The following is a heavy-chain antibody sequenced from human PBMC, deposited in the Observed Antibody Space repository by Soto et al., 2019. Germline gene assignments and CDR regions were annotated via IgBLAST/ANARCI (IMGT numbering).Heavy chain of an antibody. J-gene: IGHJ5*02. D-gene: IGHD3-9*01. Sequence: QVQLVQSGAEVKKPGSSVKVSCKASGGTFSSYTISWVRQAPGQGLEWMGRIIPILGIANYAQKFQGRVTITADKSTSTAYMELSSLRSEDTAVYYCARDPARITIFPRNFWFDPWGQGTLVTVSS. CDR1: GGTFSSYT. CDR3: ARDPARITIFPRNFWFDP. CDR2: IIPILGIA. V-gene: IGHV1-69*08.